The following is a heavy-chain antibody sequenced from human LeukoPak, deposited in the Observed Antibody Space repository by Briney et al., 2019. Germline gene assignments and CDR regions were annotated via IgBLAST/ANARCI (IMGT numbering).Heavy chain of an antibody. V-gene: IGHV3-48*03. CDR1: GFTFSSYE. CDR3: AASLGPRDY. D-gene: IGHD7-27*01. CDR2: ITSTSNSI. Sequence: GGSLRLSCAASGFTFSSYETNWVRQAPGKGLEGISYITSTSNSIYYADSVKGRFTISRDNTKNSLYLQMDSLRVEDTALYFCAASLGPRDYWGQGILVTVSS. J-gene: IGHJ4*02.